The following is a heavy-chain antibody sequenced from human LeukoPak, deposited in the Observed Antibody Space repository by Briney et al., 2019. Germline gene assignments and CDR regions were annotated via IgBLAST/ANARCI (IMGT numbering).Heavy chain of an antibody. CDR3: ARGTQLLWFGGSTLQDFDY. J-gene: IGHJ4*02. Sequence: GASVKVSCKASGYTFTGYYMHWVRQAPGQGLEWMGWINPNSGGTNYAQKFQGRVTMTRDTSISTACMELSRLRSDDTAVYYCARGTQLLWFGGSTLQDFDYWGQGTLVTVSS. CDR2: INPNSGGT. V-gene: IGHV1-2*02. CDR1: GYTFTGYY. D-gene: IGHD3-10*01.